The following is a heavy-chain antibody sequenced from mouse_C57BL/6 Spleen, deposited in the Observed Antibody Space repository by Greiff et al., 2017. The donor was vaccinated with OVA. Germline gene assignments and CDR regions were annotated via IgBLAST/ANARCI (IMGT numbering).Heavy chain of an antibody. Sequence: EVMLVESGGGLVQPGGSLSLSCAASGFTFTDYYMSWVRQPPGKALEWLGFIRNKANGYTTEYSASVKGRFTISRDNSQSILYLQMNALRAEDSATYYCARYKGYYGSWFAYWGQGTLVTVSA. J-gene: IGHJ3*01. D-gene: IGHD1-1*01. CDR3: ARYKGYYGSWFAY. V-gene: IGHV7-3*01. CDR1: GFTFTDYY. CDR2: IRNKANGYTT.